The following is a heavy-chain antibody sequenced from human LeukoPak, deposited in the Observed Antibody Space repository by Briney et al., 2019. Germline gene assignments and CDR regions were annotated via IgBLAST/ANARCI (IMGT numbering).Heavy chain of an antibody. J-gene: IGHJ4*02. CDR3: ARARDGDRFAFDF. CDR2: IYYSGST. CDR1: GGSMRSYY. D-gene: IGHD5-24*01. V-gene: IGHV4-59*08. Sequence: SETLSLTCTVSGGSMRSYYWNWIRQPPGKGLEWVGYIYYSGSTDYHPSLRSRVTMSVDTSKSQFSLKLNSVTATDTAVYYCARARDGDRFAFDFWGQGSLVTVSS.